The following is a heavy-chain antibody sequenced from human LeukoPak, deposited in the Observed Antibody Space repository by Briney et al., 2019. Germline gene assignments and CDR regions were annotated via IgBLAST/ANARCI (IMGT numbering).Heavy chain of an antibody. CDR3: ARDHEYSGSRRFDS. J-gene: IGHJ4*02. Sequence: ASVKVSCKASGYTFIGYGINWVRQAPGQGLEWMGWISAHNGNTNYAQKSQGRVTMTTDTSTSTACMELRSLRSDDTAVYYCARDHEYSGSRRFDSWGQGTLVSVSS. CDR1: GYTFIGYG. V-gene: IGHV1-18*01. CDR2: ISAHNGNT. D-gene: IGHD5-12*01.